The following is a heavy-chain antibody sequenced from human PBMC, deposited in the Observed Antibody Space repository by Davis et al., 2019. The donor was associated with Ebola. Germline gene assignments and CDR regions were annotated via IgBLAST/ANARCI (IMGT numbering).Heavy chain of an antibody. CDR1: GYNFIEYF. D-gene: IGHD2-2*02. V-gene: IGHV1-2*04. CDR3: ARAGTYCSSTSCYIGYMDV. CDR2: INSNNGDT. J-gene: IGHJ6*03. Sequence: ASVQVSCTASGYNFIEYFMHWVRQAPGQGLEWMGRINSNNGDTNYAQKFQGWVTMTRDMSISTAYMELSRLRSDDTAVYYCARAGTYCSSTSCYIGYMDVWGKGTTVTVSS.